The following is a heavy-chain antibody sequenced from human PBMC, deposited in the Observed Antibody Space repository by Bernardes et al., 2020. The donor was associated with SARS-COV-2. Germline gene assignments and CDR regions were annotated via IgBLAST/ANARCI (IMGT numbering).Heavy chain of an antibody. V-gene: IGHV3-74*01. Sequence: GGSLRLSRAASGFTFTNYWMHWVRQAPGKGLVWVSRVNIDGSTRNYADSVKGRFTISRDNAENTLYLQMNSLRVDDTAVYYCHRSGGSSPAFDIWSQGTMVTVSS. CDR1: GFTFTNYW. CDR2: VNIDGSTR. D-gene: IGHD2-15*01. J-gene: IGHJ3*02. CDR3: HRSGGSSPAFDI.